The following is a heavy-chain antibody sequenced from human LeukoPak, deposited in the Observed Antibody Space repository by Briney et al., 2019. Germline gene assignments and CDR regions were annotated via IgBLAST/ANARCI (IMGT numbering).Heavy chain of an antibody. CDR3: TRGSSGRRDN. CDR2: MNPNSGNT. Sequence: VASVKVSCKASGYTFTSCDIYWVRQATGQGLEWMGWMNPNSGNTGYGQSFQGRITMTRDISIGTAYMELSNLTSEDTAIYYCTRGSSGRRDNWGQGTLVTVSA. CDR1: GYTFTSCD. D-gene: IGHD6-19*01. J-gene: IGHJ4*02. V-gene: IGHV1-8*01.